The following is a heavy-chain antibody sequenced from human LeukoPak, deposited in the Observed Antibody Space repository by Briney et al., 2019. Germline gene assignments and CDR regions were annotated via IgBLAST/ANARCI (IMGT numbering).Heavy chain of an antibody. Sequence: ASVKVSCKASGYTFTSYGISGVRQAPGQGVEWMGWISAYNGNTNYAQKLQGRVTMTTDTSTSTAYMELRSLRSDDTAVYYCARGFYGGSDYYFDYWGQGTLVTVSS. J-gene: IGHJ4*02. CDR3: ARGFYGGSDYYFDY. CDR2: ISAYNGNT. V-gene: IGHV1-18*01. CDR1: GYTFTSYG. D-gene: IGHD4-23*01.